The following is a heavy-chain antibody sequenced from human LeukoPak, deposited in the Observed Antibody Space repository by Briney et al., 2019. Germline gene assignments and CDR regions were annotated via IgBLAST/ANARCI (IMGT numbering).Heavy chain of an antibody. CDR2: IYYSGST. Sequence: PSETLSLTCTVSGGSISSYYWSWIRQPPGKGLEWIGYIYYSGSTNYNPSLKSRVTISVDTSKNQSSLKLSSVTAADTAVYYCARDPGCSGGSCYFDYWGQGTLVTVSS. V-gene: IGHV4-59*01. J-gene: IGHJ4*02. CDR1: GGSISSYY. D-gene: IGHD2-15*01. CDR3: ARDPGCSGGSCYFDY.